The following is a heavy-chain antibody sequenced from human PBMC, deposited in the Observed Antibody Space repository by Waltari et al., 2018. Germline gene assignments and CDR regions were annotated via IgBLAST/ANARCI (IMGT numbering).Heavy chain of an antibody. CDR2: IYTSGST. CDR3: ARGASSTSWGPYYYYYMDV. V-gene: IGHV4-4*07. D-gene: IGHD2-2*01. CDR1: GGSISSYY. J-gene: IGHJ6*03. Sequence: QVQLQESGPGLVKPSETLSLTCTVSGGSISSYYWSWIRQPAGKGLEWIGRIYTSGSTNYDPSLKSRVTMSVDTSKNQFSLKLSSVTAADTAVYYCARGASSTSWGPYYYYYMDVWGKGTTVTISS.